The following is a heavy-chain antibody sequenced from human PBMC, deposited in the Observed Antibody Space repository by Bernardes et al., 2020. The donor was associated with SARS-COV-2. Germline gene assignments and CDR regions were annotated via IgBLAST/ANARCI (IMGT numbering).Heavy chain of an antibody. CDR3: ARHPVIGPTHDAFDI. J-gene: IGHJ3*02. CDR1: SDSFPRKVSYWDPFSSSSHY. Sequence: SETLSLTCTVSSDSFPRKVSYWDPFSSSSHYWGWIRQPPGKGLEWIASIYYSGTTYYNPSLKSRVTISVDTSKRQFSLKLTSVSAADTAVYYCARHPVIGPTHDAFDIWGQGTMVPVSS. V-gene: IGHV4-39*01. D-gene: IGHD3-3*01. CDR2: IYYSGTT.